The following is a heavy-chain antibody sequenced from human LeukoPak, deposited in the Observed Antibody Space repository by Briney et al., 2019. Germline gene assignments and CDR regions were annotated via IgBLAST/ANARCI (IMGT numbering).Heavy chain of an antibody. CDR3: ARDSSPPFIVVVPAVPPDY. CDR2: ISYDGSNK. V-gene: IGHV3-30-3*01. J-gene: IGHJ4*02. CDR1: GFTFSSYA. D-gene: IGHD2-2*01. Sequence: GGSLRLSCAASGFTFSSYAMHWVRQAPGKGLEWVAVISYDGSNKYYADSVKGRFTISRDNSKNTLYLQMNSLRAEDTAVYYCARDSSPPFIVVVPAVPPDYWGQGTLVTVSA.